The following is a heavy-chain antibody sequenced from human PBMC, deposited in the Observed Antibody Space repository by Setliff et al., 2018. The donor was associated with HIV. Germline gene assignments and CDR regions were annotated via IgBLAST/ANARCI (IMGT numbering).Heavy chain of an antibody. J-gene: IGHJ5*02. CDR1: GGSISSSNW. Sequence: SETLSLTCAVSGGSISSSNWWSWVRQPPGKGLEWIGEIYHSGSTNYNPSLKSRVTISVDKSKNQFSLKLSSVTAADAAVYYCARGENCSSTSCFPYNWFDPWGQGTLVTVSS. CDR2: IYHSGST. V-gene: IGHV4-4*02. D-gene: IGHD2-2*01. CDR3: ARGENCSSTSCFPYNWFDP.